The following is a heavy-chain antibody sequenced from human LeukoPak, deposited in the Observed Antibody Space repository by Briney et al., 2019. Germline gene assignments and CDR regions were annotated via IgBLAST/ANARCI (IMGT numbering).Heavy chain of an antibody. Sequence: PSETLSLTCTVSGGSISSGGYYWSWSRQHPGKGLEWIGYIYYSGSTYYNPSLKSRVTISVDTSKNQFSLKLSSVTAADTAVYYCARDRYDILTGIPYNWFDPWGQGTLVTVSS. D-gene: IGHD3-9*01. CDR2: IYYSGST. J-gene: IGHJ5*02. CDR1: GGSISSGGYY. CDR3: ARDRYDILTGIPYNWFDP. V-gene: IGHV4-31*03.